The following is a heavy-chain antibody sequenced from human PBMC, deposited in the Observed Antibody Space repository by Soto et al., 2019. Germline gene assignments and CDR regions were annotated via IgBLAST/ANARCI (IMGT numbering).Heavy chain of an antibody. CDR3: ARTLEAAGTENWFDP. J-gene: IGHJ5*02. CDR2: IYSRRST. Sequence: SETLSLTCSVSGGSISSYYWSWIRQPAGKGLEWIGRIYSRRSTKYNPSLKSRVIMSVDTSKNQFSLKLYSVTAADTAVYYCARTLEAAGTENWFDPWGQGTLVTVSS. CDR1: GGSISSYY. V-gene: IGHV4-4*07. D-gene: IGHD6-13*01.